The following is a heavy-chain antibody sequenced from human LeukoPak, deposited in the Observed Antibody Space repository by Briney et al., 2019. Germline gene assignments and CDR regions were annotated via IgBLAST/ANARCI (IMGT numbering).Heavy chain of an antibody. CDR3: ARVIERGYSGYDLGY. D-gene: IGHD5-12*01. V-gene: IGHV3-21*01. J-gene: IGHJ4*02. Sequence: GGSLRLSCAASGFTFSSYSMNWVRQAPGKGLEWVSSISSSSSYIYYADSVKGRFTISRDNAKNSLYLQMNSLRAEDTAVYYCARVIERGYSGYDLGYWGQGTLVTVSS. CDR2: ISSSSSYI. CDR1: GFTFSSYS.